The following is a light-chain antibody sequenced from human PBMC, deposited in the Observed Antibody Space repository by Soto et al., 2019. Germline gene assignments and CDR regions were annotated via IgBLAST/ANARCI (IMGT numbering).Light chain of an antibody. Sequence: DSQMTRAPCTLPSSVGDRVTITCRASQGISSWLAWYQQKPGKAPKLLIYAASNLQGAVPSRFRGRGSGTDFTLTISSLQPADFATYYCPQYNHYPSTFGGGTKVDIK. CDR1: QGISSW. CDR3: PQYNHYPST. J-gene: IGKJ4*01. V-gene: IGKV1-5*01. CDR2: AAS.